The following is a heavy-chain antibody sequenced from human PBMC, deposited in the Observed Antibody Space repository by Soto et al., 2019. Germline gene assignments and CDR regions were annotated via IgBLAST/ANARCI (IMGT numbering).Heavy chain of an antibody. CDR2: IYPGDSDT. J-gene: IGHJ5*02. CDR3: ARSSMVRGSYSSWFDP. Sequence: GESLKISCKGSGYSFTSYWIGWVRQMPGKGLEWMGIIYPGDSDTRYSPSFQGQVTISADKSISTAYLQWSSLKASDTAMYYCARSSMVRGSYSSWFDPWGQGILVTV. V-gene: IGHV5-51*01. CDR1: GYSFTSYW. D-gene: IGHD3-10*01.